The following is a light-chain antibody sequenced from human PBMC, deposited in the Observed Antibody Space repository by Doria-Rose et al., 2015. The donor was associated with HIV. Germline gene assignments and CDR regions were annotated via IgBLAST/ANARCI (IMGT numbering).Light chain of an antibody. J-gene: IGKJ3*01. CDR3: QQYYDTTS. CDR1: QSLLYTSKNY. CDR2: WAS. V-gene: IGKV4-1*01. Sequence: DIQMTQPPESLGMSLGERATLNCKSNQSLLYTSKNYLAWYQQKPGQPPKLLIYWASTRQSGVPARFSGSGSGTDFTLTISSLEAEDVAVYYCQQYYDTTSFGPGTTVDIK.